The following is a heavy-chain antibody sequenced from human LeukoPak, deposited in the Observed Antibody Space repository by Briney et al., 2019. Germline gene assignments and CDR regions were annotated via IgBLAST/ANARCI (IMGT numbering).Heavy chain of an antibody. D-gene: IGHD3/OR15-3a*01. V-gene: IGHV4-34*01. J-gene: IGHJ4*02. CDR2: INHSGST. CDR3: ARASVSDPGLDY. Sequence: SETLSLTCAVYGGSFSGYYWSWIRQPPGKGLEWIGEINHSGSTNYNPSLKSRVTISVDTSKNQFSLKLSSVTAADTAVYYCARASVSDPGLDYWGRGTLVTVSS. CDR1: GGSFSGYY.